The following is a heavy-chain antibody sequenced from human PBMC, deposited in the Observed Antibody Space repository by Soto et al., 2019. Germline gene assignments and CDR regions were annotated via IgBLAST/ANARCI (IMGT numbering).Heavy chain of an antibody. V-gene: IGHV1-8*01. J-gene: IGHJ5*01. Sequence: QVQLVQSGAEVKKPGASVKVSCKASGYTFTSHDINWMRQATGQGLEWMGWMNPNSGHTNYAQKFQGRVTMTRDTSISTAYMELTNLRADDTAIYYCASDRSTTWGRGTLVTVSS. CDR3: ASDRSTT. CDR2: MNPNSGHT. CDR1: GYTFTSHD. D-gene: IGHD2-2*01.